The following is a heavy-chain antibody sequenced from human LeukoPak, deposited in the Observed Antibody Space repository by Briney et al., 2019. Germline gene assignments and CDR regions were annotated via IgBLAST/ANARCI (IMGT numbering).Heavy chain of an antibody. V-gene: IGHV4-39*02. D-gene: IGHD4-11*01. Sequence: SETLSLTCTVSGGSISSSSYYWGWIRQPPGKGLEWIGSMYYSGSTYYNPSLKSRATISVDTPKNQFSLKLSSVTAADTAVYYCAREGGLYSHWYFDLWGRGTLVTVSS. J-gene: IGHJ2*01. CDR3: AREGGLYSHWYFDL. CDR2: MYYSGST. CDR1: GGSISSSSYY.